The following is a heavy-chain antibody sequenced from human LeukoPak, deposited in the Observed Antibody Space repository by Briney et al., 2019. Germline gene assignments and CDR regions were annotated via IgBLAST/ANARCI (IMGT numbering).Heavy chain of an antibody. Sequence: WGSLRLSCSASGFTFSSYAMHWVRQAPGKGLEYVSAISSNGGSTYYADSVKGRFTISRDNSKNTLYLQMSSLRAEDTAVYYCVTDIVVVPAAIGPPDAFDIWGQGTMVTVSS. CDR1: GFTFSSYA. V-gene: IGHV3-64D*06. CDR3: VTDIVVVPAAIGPPDAFDI. D-gene: IGHD2-2*01. CDR2: ISSNGGST. J-gene: IGHJ3*02.